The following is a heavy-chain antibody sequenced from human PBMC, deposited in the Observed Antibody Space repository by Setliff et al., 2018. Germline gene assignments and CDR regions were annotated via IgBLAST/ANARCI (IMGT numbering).Heavy chain of an antibody. J-gene: IGHJ4*02. CDR2: ISSNGGST. D-gene: IGHD1-26*01. CDR1: GFSFSSYA. CDR3: ARDGGEL. Sequence: GGSLRLSCAASGFSFSSYAMHWVRQAPGKGLEYVSAISSNGGSTYYANSVKGRFTISRDNAKNSLYLQMNSTAVYYCARDGGELWGQGTLVTVSS. V-gene: IGHV3-64*01.